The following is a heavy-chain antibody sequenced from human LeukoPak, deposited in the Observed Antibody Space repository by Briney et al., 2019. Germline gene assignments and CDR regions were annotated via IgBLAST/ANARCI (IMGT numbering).Heavy chain of an antibody. CDR1: GFTFSNYG. Sequence: PGGSLRLSCAASGFTFSNYGMHWVRQAPGKGLEWVAFIRYDGSNKYYTDSVRGRFTISRDDSKNTLYLQMNSLRAEDTAVYYCAGISHSGYRAFDYWGQGTLVTVSS. CDR3: AGISHSGYRAFDY. V-gene: IGHV3-30*02. D-gene: IGHD5-18*01. CDR2: IRYDGSNK. J-gene: IGHJ4*02.